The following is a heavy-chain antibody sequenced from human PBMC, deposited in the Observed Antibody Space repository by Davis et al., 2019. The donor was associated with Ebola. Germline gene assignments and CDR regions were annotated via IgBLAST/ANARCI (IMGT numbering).Heavy chain of an antibody. Sequence: PSETLSLTCTVSGGSISRGGSYWTWIRQHPGKGLEWIGYIYYGGSTYYKPSLKSRVTISLDTSKNQFSLNLYSVTAADTAVYYCARDLRYDSSGYDYYFYMDVWGKGTTVTVSS. CDR1: GGSISRGGSY. J-gene: IGHJ6*03. CDR3: ARDLRYDSSGYDYYFYMDV. D-gene: IGHD3-22*01. V-gene: IGHV4-31*03. CDR2: IYYGGST.